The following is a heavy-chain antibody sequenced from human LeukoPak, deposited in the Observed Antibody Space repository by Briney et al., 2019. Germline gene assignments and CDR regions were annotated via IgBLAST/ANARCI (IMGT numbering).Heavy chain of an antibody. V-gene: IGHV4-30-4*01. D-gene: IGHD5-12*01. CDR1: GGSISSGDYY. CDR3: ARASVGSGYDADWFDP. CDR2: IYYSGST. Sequence: SQTLSLTCTVSGGSISSGDYYWSWIRQPPGKGLEWIGYIYYSGSTYYNPSLKSRVTISVDTSKNQFSLKLSSVTAADTAVYYCARASVGSGYDADWFDPWAREPWSPSPQ. J-gene: IGHJ5*02.